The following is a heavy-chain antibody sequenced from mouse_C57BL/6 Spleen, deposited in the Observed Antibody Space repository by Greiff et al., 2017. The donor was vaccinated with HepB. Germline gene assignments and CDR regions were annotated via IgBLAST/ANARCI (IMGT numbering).Heavy chain of an antibody. CDR2: INYDGSST. CDR1: GFTFSDYY. CDR3: ARGVRQGYYFDY. D-gene: IGHD2-14*01. J-gene: IGHJ2*01. V-gene: IGHV5-16*01. Sequence: EVKLVESEGGLVQPGSSMKLSCTASGFTFSDYYMAWVRQVPEKGLEWVANINYDGSSTYYLDSLKSRFIISRDNAKNILYLQMSSLKSEDTATYYCARGVRQGYYFDYWGQGTTLTVSS.